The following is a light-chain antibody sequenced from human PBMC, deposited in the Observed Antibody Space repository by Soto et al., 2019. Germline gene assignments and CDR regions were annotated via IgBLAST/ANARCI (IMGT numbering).Light chain of an antibody. Sequence: QSALTQPASVSGSPGQAITIYCTGTSSDIGVYDFVSWYQQHPAKAPKLLIYDVSYRPSGVSDRFSGSKSGNTASLTISGLQAEDEADYYCCSYTSSSTVLFGGGTKLTVL. J-gene: IGLJ2*01. V-gene: IGLV2-14*01. CDR2: DVS. CDR3: CSYTSSSTVL. CDR1: SSDIGVYDF.